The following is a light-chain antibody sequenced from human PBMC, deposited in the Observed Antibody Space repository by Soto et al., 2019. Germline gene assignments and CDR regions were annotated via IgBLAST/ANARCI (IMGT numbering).Light chain of an antibody. J-gene: IGKJ4*02. CDR1: QSVSSY. CDR2: DAS. Sequence: EIVLTQSPATLSLSPGERATLSCRASQSVSSYLAWYQQKPGQAPRLLIYDASNRATGIPARFSGSGSGTDFTLTITILEPEEFEVYYSQQRSNWTRTVGGGTKLDTK. CDR3: QQRSNWTRT. V-gene: IGKV3-11*01.